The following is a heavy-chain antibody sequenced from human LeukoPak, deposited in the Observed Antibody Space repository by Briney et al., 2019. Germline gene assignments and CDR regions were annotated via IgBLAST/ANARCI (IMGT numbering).Heavy chain of an antibody. CDR3: ARAIRNSGWYDY. V-gene: IGHV4-59*02. CDR2: IYYSGST. Sequence: SVTLSLTCTVSVDSVSNYYWTWIRQPPGKGLEGVGYIYYSGSTNYNPSLKSRVTISVDTSKNQFSLRLISVTAADTAVYYCARAIRNSGWYDYWGQGTLVTVSS. J-gene: IGHJ4*02. D-gene: IGHD6-19*01. CDR1: VDSVSNYY.